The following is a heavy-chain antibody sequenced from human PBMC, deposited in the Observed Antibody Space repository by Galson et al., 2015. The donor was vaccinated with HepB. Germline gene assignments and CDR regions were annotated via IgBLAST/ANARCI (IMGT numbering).Heavy chain of an antibody. CDR1: GFTFSSYG. V-gene: IGHV3-30*18. Sequence: SLRLSCAASGFTFSSYGMHWVRQAPGKGLEWVAVISYDGSNKYYADSVKGRFTISRDNSKNTLYLQMNSLRAEDTAVYYCAKDSDGSSGWPEPFDYWGQGTLVTVSS. J-gene: IGHJ4*02. D-gene: IGHD6-19*01. CDR3: AKDSDGSSGWPEPFDY. CDR2: ISYDGSNK.